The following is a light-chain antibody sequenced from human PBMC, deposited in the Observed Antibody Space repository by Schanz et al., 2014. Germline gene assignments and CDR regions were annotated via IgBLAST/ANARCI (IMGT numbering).Light chain of an antibody. CDR1: QSVTSTY. J-gene: IGKJ3*01. V-gene: IGKV3-20*01. Sequence: EIVLTQSPPTLSLSPGERATLSCRASQSVTSTYLAWYQQKPGQAPRLLIYAASFRATGISDRFIGSGSGTDFTLTITRLEPEDFAVYYCHQYGSSLFTFGPGTKVDIK. CDR3: HQYGSSLFT. CDR2: AAS.